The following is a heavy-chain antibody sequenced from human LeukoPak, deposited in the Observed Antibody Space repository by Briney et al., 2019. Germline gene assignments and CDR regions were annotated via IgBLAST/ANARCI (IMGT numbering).Heavy chain of an antibody. CDR2: INPNSGGT. CDR3: ARGFDVWSGYYFDY. D-gene: IGHD3-3*01. CDR1: GYTFTGYY. V-gene: IGHV1-2*02. Sequence: GASVKVSCKASGYTFTGYYMHWVRQAPGQGLEWMGWINPNSGGTNYAQKFQGRVTMTRDTSISTAYMELSRLRSDDTAVYYCARGFDVWSGYYFDYWGQGTLVTVSS. J-gene: IGHJ4*02.